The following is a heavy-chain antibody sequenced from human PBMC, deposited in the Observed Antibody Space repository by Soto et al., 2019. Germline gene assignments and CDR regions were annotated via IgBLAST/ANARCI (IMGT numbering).Heavy chain of an antibody. Sequence: SETLSLTCAVYGGSFSGYYWSWIRQPPGKGMEWIGEINDSGSTNYNPSLKSRVTISVDTSKNQLSLKLSSVTAADTAVYYCARVSRELAYYYYGMDVWGQGTTVTVSS. CDR3: ARVSRELAYYYYGMDV. J-gene: IGHJ6*02. V-gene: IGHV4-34*01. CDR1: GGSFSGYY. D-gene: IGHD1-26*01. CDR2: INDSGST.